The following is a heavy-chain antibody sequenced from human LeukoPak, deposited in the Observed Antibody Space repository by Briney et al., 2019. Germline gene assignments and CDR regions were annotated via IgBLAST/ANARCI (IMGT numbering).Heavy chain of an antibody. CDR2: MKGDGSAK. V-gene: IGHV3-7*05. CDR3: ARWRTYIQGFFDP. J-gene: IGHJ5*02. Sequence: GGSLRLSCAASGFTFTSYWMGWVRQAPGKGLEWVAHMKGDGSAKEYVDSVKGRFTISRDNAKNSLYLQMNSLRAEDTAVYYCARWRTYIQGFFDPWGQGTLVTVSS. CDR1: GFTFTSYW. D-gene: IGHD1/OR15-1a*01.